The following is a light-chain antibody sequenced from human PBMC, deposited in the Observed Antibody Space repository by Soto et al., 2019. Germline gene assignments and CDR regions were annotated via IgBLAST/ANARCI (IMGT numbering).Light chain of an antibody. CDR3: QHYNSYSEA. Sequence: SQSPSTISASLGDRVTITSRASQSISSWLAWYQQTQGKAPKLLIYDASSWESGVPARFRGRGSGTEFTLPISRLQSDDFETYYCQHYNSYSEAFGRGTKVDIK. CDR2: DAS. J-gene: IGKJ1*01. V-gene: IGKV1-5*01. CDR1: QSISSW.